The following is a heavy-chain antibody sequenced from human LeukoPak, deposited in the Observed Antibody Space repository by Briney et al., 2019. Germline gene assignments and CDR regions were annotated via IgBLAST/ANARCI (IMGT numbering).Heavy chain of an antibody. D-gene: IGHD1-26*01. J-gene: IGHJ6*02. CDR2: IKQDGSDK. CDR1: GFSFSSYW. V-gene: IGHV3-7*01. Sequence: GGSLRLSCVGSGFSFSSYWMSWVRQAPGKGLEWVANIKQDGSDKYYVDSVRGRFTISRDNAKNSMYLQVNSLRAEDTAVYYCAKASGSFHFYYYGMHVWGQGTTVTVSS. CDR3: AKASGSFHFYYYGMHV.